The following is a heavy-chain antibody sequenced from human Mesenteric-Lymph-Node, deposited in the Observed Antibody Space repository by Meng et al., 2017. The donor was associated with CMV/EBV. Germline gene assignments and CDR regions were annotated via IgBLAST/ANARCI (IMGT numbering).Heavy chain of an antibody. CDR1: GYTFTSYY. CDR2: INPSGGST. V-gene: IGHV1-46*01. D-gene: IGHD6-13*01. CDR3: ARTGSSWPFDY. J-gene: IGHJ4*02. Sequence: ASVKVSCKASGYTFTSYYMHWVRQAPGQGLEWMGIINPSGGSTSYAQKFQGRVTMTTDTSTSTAYMELRSLRSDDTAVYYCARTGSSWPFDYWGQGTLVTVSS.